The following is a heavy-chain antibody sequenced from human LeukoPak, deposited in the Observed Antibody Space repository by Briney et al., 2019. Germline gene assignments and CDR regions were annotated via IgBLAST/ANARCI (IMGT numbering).Heavy chain of an antibody. Sequence: VASVKVSCKASGYTFTSYGISWVRQAPGQGLEWMGWISAYNGDTKYAQKLQGRVSMTTDTSTTTAYMELRSLRSDDTAVYYCARVDCSGAACYDYWGQGTLVTVSS. CDR3: ARVDCSGAACYDY. CDR2: ISAYNGDT. CDR1: GYTFTSYG. J-gene: IGHJ4*02. V-gene: IGHV1-18*01. D-gene: IGHD2-15*01.